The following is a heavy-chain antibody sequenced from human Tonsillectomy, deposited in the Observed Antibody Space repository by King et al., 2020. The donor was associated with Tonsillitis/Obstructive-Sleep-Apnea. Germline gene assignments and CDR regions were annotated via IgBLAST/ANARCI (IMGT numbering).Heavy chain of an antibody. CDR3: ARTPHDYPGGYYYYMDV. CDR2: ISYDGNNK. V-gene: IGHV3-30*04. J-gene: IGHJ6*03. CDR1: GFTFSSYA. Sequence: VQLVESGGGVVQPGRSLRLSCAASGFTFSSYAMHWVRQAPGKGLEWGALISYDGNNKYYADSVKGRFTISRDNYKKTLYLQMNSLRAEDTAVYYCARTPHDYPGGYYYYMDVWGQGTTVTVAS. D-gene: IGHD4-11*01.